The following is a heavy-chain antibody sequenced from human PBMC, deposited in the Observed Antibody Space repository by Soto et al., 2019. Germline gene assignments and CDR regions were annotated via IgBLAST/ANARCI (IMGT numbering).Heavy chain of an antibody. CDR2: ISGSGGST. CDR1: GFTFSTYG. CDR3: AKDPATIAVAGTFDY. J-gene: IGHJ4*02. Sequence: EVQLLESGGGLVQPGGSLRLSCAASGFTFSTYGMSWVRQAPGKGLEWVSIISGSGGSTYYADTVKGRFTISRDNSKRTLYLKINSLRAEDTAVYYCAKDPATIAVAGTFDYWGQGTLVIVSS. V-gene: IGHV3-23*01. D-gene: IGHD6-19*01.